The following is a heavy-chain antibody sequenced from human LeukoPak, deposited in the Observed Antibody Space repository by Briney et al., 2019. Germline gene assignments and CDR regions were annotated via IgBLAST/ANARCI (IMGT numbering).Heavy chain of an antibody. D-gene: IGHD3-22*01. Sequence: GGSLRLSCTASGFTFSTYTINWVRQAPGKGLEWVSSISSSSYYIYYADSVKGRFTISRDNAKNSLYLQMNSLRAEDTAVYYCARFGGNYYDSSGLWFDPWGQGTLVTVSS. CDR3: ARFGGNYYDSSGLWFDP. V-gene: IGHV3-21*01. J-gene: IGHJ5*02. CDR1: GFTFSTYT. CDR2: ISSSSYYI.